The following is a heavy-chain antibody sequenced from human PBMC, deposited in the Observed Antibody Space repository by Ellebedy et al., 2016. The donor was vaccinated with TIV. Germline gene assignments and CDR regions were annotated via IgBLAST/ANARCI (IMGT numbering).Heavy chain of an antibody. J-gene: IGHJ4*02. CDR3: ARQREGYNFHYFDS. Sequence: AGSLRLSXAASGFTISRTAISWVRQAPRKGLEWVSVISGCGVTTDYADSVKGRFTISTDNSKNTLILQMNSLIAEDTADYYCARQREGYNFHYFDSWGQGTLVTVSS. CDR2: ISGCGVTT. V-gene: IGHV3-23*01. CDR1: GFTISRTA. D-gene: IGHD5-24*01.